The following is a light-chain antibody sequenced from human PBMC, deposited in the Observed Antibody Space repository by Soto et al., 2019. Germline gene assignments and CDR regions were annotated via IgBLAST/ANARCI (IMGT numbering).Light chain of an antibody. CDR2: GAS. V-gene: IGKV3-20*01. CDR3: QQYNSYSPWT. J-gene: IGKJ1*01. CDR1: QSVSSSY. Sequence: EIVLTQSPGTLSLSPGERATLSCRASQSVSSSYLAWYQQKPGQAPRLLLYGASSRAPAIADRFSGSGSGTDFTLTISSLQPDDFATYYCQQYNSYSPWTFGQGTKVDIK.